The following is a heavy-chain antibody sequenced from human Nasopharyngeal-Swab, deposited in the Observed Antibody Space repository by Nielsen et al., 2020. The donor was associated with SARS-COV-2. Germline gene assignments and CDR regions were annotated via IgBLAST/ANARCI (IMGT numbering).Heavy chain of an antibody. V-gene: IGHV3-30-3*01. Sequence: GGSLRLSCAASGFTFSSYAMHWVHQAPGKGLEWVAVISYDGSNKYYADSVKGRFTISRDNSKNTLYLQMNSLRAEDTAVYYCARGSSSYYFDYWGQGTLVTVSS. CDR2: ISYDGSNK. D-gene: IGHD6-6*01. CDR1: GFTFSSYA. CDR3: ARGSSSYYFDY. J-gene: IGHJ4*02.